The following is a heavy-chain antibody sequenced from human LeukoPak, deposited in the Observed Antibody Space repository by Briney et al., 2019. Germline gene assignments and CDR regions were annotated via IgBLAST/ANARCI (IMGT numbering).Heavy chain of an antibody. CDR1: GGSFSGYY. D-gene: IGHD3-3*01. CDR2: INHSGST. V-gene: IGHV4-34*01. CDR3: ARSRSGYYPHFDY. J-gene: IGHJ4*02. Sequence: SETLSLTCAVYGGSFSGYYWSWIRQPPGKGLEWIGEINHSGSTNYNPSLKSRVTISVDTSKNQFSLKLSSVTAADTAVYYCARSRSGYYPHFDYWGQGTLVTVSS.